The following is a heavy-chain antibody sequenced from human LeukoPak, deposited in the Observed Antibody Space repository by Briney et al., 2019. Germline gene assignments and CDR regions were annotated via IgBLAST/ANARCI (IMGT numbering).Heavy chain of an antibody. V-gene: IGHV4-4*07. CDR2: ICASGST. CDR3: ARGPFQAAGAFDY. CDR1: SGSISSYC. Sequence: PSETLSLTCTVPSGSISSYCWSWIRQPAGKGLEWIGRICASGSTNYNPSLRSRVTISVDKSKNQISLNLSSVTAADTALYYCARGPFQAAGAFDYWGQGTLVTVSS. D-gene: IGHD6-13*01. J-gene: IGHJ4*02.